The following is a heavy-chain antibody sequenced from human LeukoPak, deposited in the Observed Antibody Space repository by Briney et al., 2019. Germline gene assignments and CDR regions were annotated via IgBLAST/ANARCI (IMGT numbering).Heavy chain of an antibody. CDR3: ARRLRYFDWLLL. Sequence: SETLSLTCTVSGGSISSSSYYWGWIRQPPGKGLEWIGSIYCSGSTYYNPSLKSRVTISVDTSKNQFSLKLSSVTAADTAVYYCARRLRYFDWLLLWGQGTLVTVSS. CDR1: GGSISSSSYY. V-gene: IGHV4-39*01. J-gene: IGHJ4*02. D-gene: IGHD3-9*01. CDR2: IYCSGST.